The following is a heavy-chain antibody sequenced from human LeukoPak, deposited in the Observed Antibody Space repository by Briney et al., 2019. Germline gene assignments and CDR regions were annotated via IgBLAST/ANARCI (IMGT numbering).Heavy chain of an antibody. CDR2: IKQDGSEK. CDR3: ARATTGYDSSGYQYYFDY. D-gene: IGHD3-22*01. J-gene: IGHJ4*02. V-gene: IGHV3-7*01. CDR1: GFTFSSYW. Sequence: PGGSLRLSCAASGFTFSSYWMSWVRQAPGKGLEWVANIKQDGSEKYYVDSVKGRFTISRDNAKNSLYLQMNSLRAEDTAVYYCARATTGYDSSGYQYYFDYWGQGTLVTVSS.